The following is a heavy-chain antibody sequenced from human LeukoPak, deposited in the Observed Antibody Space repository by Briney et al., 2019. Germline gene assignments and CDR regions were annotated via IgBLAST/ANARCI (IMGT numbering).Heavy chain of an antibody. J-gene: IGHJ4*02. D-gene: IGHD4-11*01. CDR1: GFTFNTYC. Sequence: GSLRLSCAASGFTFNTYCMTWVRQPPEKGLEWIGYIYYTGGTYYSPSLKSRVTISVDTSKDQFSLKLSSVTAADTAVYYCARHGGTRVTLVQVYYFDYWGQGTLVTVSS. CDR2: IYYTGGT. V-gene: IGHV4-59*04. CDR3: ARHGGTRVTLVQVYYFDY.